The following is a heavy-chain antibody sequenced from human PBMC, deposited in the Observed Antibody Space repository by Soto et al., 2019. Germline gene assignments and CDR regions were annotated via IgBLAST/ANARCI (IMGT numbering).Heavy chain of an antibody. CDR1: GFTFSSYS. Sequence: GGSLRLSCAASGFTFSSYSMNWVRQAPGKGLEWVSYISSSSSTIYYADSVKGRFTISRDNAKNSLYLQMNSLRAEDTAVYYCAREDDSSSEYAFDIWGQGTMVTVSS. J-gene: IGHJ3*02. CDR2: ISSSSSTI. V-gene: IGHV3-48*01. CDR3: AREDDSSSEYAFDI. D-gene: IGHD6-13*01.